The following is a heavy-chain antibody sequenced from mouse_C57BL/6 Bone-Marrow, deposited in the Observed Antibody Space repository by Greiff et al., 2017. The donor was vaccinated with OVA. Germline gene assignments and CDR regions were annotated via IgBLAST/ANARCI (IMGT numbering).Heavy chain of an antibody. D-gene: IGHD1-1*01. J-gene: IGHJ2*01. CDR3: ARMADITANFEC. Sequence: QVQLKQPGAELVKPGASVKMSCKASGYTFTSSWITSVKQRPGQGLEWIGDIYPGSGSTNYNEEFSSKATLTVDTSSSTAYMQLISLRSEDSAVYSCARMADITANFECWGRGTALTVTA. CDR1: GYTFTSSW. CDR2: IYPGSGST. V-gene: IGHV1-55*01.